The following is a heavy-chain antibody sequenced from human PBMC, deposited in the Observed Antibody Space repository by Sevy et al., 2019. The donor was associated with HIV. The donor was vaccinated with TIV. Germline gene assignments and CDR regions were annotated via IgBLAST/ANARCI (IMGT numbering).Heavy chain of an antibody. J-gene: IGHJ5*02. Sequence: SETLSLTCTVSGGSISSYYWSWIRQPPGKGLEWIGYIYYSGSTNYNPSLKSRVTISVDTSKNRFSLKLSPVTAADTAVYYCARIPTTYYYDSSGYYPPQGWFDPWGQGTLVTVSS. CDR3: ARIPTTYYYDSSGYYPPQGWFDP. D-gene: IGHD3-22*01. V-gene: IGHV4-59*01. CDR1: GGSISSYY. CDR2: IYYSGST.